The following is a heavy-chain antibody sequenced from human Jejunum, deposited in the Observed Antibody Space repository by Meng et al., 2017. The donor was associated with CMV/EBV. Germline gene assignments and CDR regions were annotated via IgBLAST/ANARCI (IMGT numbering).Heavy chain of an antibody. J-gene: IGHJ4*02. Sequence: SCAASGFTFSSYGMHWVRQAPGKGLEWLAVIWYDGSNKYYADSVKGRFTISRDNSKNTLYLQMNSLRAEDTAVYYCAKLGTGDDDYWGQGTLVTVSS. D-gene: IGHD7-27*01. CDR1: GFTFSSYG. V-gene: IGHV3-33*06. CDR3: AKLGTGDDDY. CDR2: IWYDGSNK.